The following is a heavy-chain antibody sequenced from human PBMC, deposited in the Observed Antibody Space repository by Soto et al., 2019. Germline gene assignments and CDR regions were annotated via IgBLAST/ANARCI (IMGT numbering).Heavy chain of an antibody. Sequence: SSETLSLTCAVYGGSFSGYYWSWIRQPPGKGLEWIGEINHSGSTNYNPSLKSRVTISVDTSKNQFSLKLSSVTAADTAVYYCARRKIRRFGEFPFQGWPTWFDPGGQGTLVTVS. CDR2: INHSGST. V-gene: IGHV4-34*01. CDR1: GGSFSGYY. D-gene: IGHD3-10*01. J-gene: IGHJ5*02. CDR3: ARRKIRRFGEFPFQGWPTWFDP.